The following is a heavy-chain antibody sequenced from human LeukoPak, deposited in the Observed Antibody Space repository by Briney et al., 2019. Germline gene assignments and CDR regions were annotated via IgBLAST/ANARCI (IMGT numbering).Heavy chain of an antibody. D-gene: IGHD6-13*01. CDR3: ASDIVAPGLHFEY. CDR2: ISTTSSYI. V-gene: IGHV3-21*04. Sequence: PGGSLRLSCAASGFTFRSYSMNWVRQAPGKGLEWVSSISTTSSYIDYADSVKGRFSISRDNARNLLFLQMNSLRAEDTAVYYCASDIVAPGLHFEYWGQGSLVTVSS. CDR1: GFTFRSYS. J-gene: IGHJ4*02.